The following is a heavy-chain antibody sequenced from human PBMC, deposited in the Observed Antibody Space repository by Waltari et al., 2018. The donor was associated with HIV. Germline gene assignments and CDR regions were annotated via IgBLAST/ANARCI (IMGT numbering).Heavy chain of an antibody. CDR2: IIPLFGTA. CDR3: ARGGCSGGTCYSKSFDL. CDR1: GGTFGSYT. Sequence: QVQLVQSGAEVKKPESSVKVSCKASGGTFGSYTITWVRQAPGQGPAWMGGIIPLFGTATYAQKFQGRVTMTADKSTNTVYLELSTLRFDDTALYYCARGGCSGGTCYSKSFDLWGQGTMVTVSS. V-gene: IGHV1-69*06. J-gene: IGHJ3*01. D-gene: IGHD2-21*01.